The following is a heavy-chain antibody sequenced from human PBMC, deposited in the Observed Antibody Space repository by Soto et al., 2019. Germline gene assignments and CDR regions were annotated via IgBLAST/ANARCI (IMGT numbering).Heavy chain of an antibody. J-gene: IGHJ3*02. V-gene: IGHV3-21*01. CDR2: IHSSSRYI. Sequence: EVQLVESGGGQVKPGGSLRLSCAASGFSFSTYSMNWVRQAPGKGLEWVSSIHSSSRYIYYADSVKGRFTISRDNAKNSLFLQMSSLRAKDTAVYYCARGSQNFWMREDAFDIWGQGTMVSVSS. CDR3: ARGSQNFWMREDAFDI. D-gene: IGHD3-3*01. CDR1: GFSFSTYS.